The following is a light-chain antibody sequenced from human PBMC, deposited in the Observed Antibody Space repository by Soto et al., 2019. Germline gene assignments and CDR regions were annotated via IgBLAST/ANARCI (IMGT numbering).Light chain of an antibody. J-gene: IGKJ1*01. Sequence: DIVMTQSPDSLAVSLCERATINCKSSQSVLYSADNKNYLAWYQQKPGQPPKLLIYWASTRESGVPDRFSGSGSGTDFTLTTSSLQAEDVAVYYCQQYYSTPWTFGQGTKVDIK. CDR2: WAS. V-gene: IGKV4-1*01. CDR1: QSVLYSADNKNY. CDR3: QQYYSTPWT.